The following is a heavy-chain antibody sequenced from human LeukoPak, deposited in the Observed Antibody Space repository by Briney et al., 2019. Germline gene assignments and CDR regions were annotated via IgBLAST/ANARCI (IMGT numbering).Heavy chain of an antibody. CDR2: IYHSGST. J-gene: IGHJ5*02. CDR1: GGSISSGGYY. D-gene: IGHD6-19*01. CDR3: ARLRIAVAGRENWFDP. Sequence: PSETLSLTCTVSGGSISSGGYYWSWIRQPPGKGLEWIGYIYHSGSTYYNPSLKSRVTISVDKSKNQFSLKLSSVTAADTAVYYCARLRIAVAGRENWFDPWGQGTLVTVSS. V-gene: IGHV4-30-2*01.